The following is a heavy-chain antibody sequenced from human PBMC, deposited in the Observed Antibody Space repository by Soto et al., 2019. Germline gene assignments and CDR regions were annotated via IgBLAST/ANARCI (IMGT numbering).Heavy chain of an antibody. CDR1: GFTFGDYA. D-gene: IGHD6-6*01. J-gene: IGHJ5*02. CDR3: TRDPPPSEYSSSGWFDP. CDR2: IRSKAYGGTT. Sequence: PGGSLRLSCTASGFTFGDYAISWVRQAPGKGVGWVGFIRSKAYGGTTEYAASVKGRFTISRDDSKSIAYLQMNSLKTEDTAVYYCTRDPPPSEYSSSGWFDPWGQGTLVTVSS. V-gene: IGHV3-49*04.